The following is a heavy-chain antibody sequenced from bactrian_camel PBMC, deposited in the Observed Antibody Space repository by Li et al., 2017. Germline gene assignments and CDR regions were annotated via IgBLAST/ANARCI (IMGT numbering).Heavy chain of an antibody. Sequence: VQLVESGGGLVQPGGSLRLSCAASGFSFSSNYMYWVRQAPGKGLEWVSTITSDGRNTDYADSVKGRFTISRDNAKNTVYLQLNDLKIADTGMYFCGMGFGAVPFPAQRGQGTQVTVS. CDR1: GFSFSSNY. CDR2: ITSDGRNT. V-gene: IGHV3S40*01. J-gene: IGHJ4*01. CDR3: GMGFGAVPFPAQ. D-gene: IGHD1*01.